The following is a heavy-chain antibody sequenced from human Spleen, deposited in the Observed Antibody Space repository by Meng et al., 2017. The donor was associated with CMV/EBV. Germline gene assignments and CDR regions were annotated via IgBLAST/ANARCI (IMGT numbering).Heavy chain of an antibody. V-gene: IGHV1-18*01. CDR2: ISAYNGNT. Sequence: YNLTNYGISWVRQAPGQGLEWMGWISAYNGNTNYAQELQGRVTMTTDTSTSTAYMELRSLRSDDTAVYYCARDSSSWYYYYYGMDVWGQGTTVTVSS. CDR3: ARDSSSWYYYYYGMDV. CDR1: YNLTNYG. D-gene: IGHD6-13*01. J-gene: IGHJ6*02.